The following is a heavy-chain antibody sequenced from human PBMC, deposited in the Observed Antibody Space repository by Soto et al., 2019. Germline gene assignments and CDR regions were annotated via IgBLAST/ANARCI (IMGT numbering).Heavy chain of an antibody. J-gene: IGHJ4*02. CDR2: ISDDGSTA. V-gene: IGHV3-74*01. D-gene: IGHD1-1*01. Sequence: VGSLRLSCSVSGFTFSAYWMHWVRQVPGKGLTWVSRISDDGSTATYADSVKGRFVISRDNAKNSLYLEMNTLRADDSGLYYCARGPRVSSTGTGAHWGRGTLVTVSS. CDR3: ARGPRVSSTGTGAH. CDR1: GFTFSAYW.